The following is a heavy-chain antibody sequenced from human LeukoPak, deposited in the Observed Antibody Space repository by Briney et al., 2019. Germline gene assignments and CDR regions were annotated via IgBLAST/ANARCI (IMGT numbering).Heavy chain of an antibody. CDR2: ISGDGGST. CDR1: GFTFDDYA. D-gene: IGHD1-26*01. J-gene: IGHJ4*02. V-gene: IGHV3-43*02. CDR3: AKDDFSLNYIYSGSAGAFDY. Sequence: PGGSLRLSCAASGFTFDDYAMHWVRQAPGKGLEWVSLISGDGGSTYYADSVKGRFTISRDNSKNSLYLQMNSLRTEDTALYYCAKDDFSLNYIYSGSAGAFDYWGQGTLVTVSS.